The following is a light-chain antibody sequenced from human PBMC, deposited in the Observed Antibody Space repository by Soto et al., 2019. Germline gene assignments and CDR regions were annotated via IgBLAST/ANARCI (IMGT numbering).Light chain of an antibody. CDR3: QKYNSAPRT. J-gene: IGKJ1*01. CDR1: QGISNY. CDR2: AAS. Sequence: DSQMTQSPSSLSASVGDRVTITCRASQGISNYLAWYQQKPGKVPKLLIYAASTLQSGVPSRFNGSGSGTDFHLTISSLQPEDVATYYCQKYNSAPRTFGQGTKVEIK. V-gene: IGKV1-27*01.